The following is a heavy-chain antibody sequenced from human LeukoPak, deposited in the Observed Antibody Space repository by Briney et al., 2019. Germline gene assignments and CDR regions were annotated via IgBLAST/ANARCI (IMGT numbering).Heavy chain of an antibody. Sequence: ASVKVSCKAIGYTFTGYYLHWVRQAPGPGLEWMGWINPNSGGTNYAQKFQGRVTTTRDTSISTAYMELSRLRSDDTAVYYCARDDGYCGGGSCYGKFDYWGQGTLVTVSS. J-gene: IGHJ4*02. D-gene: IGHD2-15*01. CDR2: INPNSGGT. CDR1: GYTFTGYY. CDR3: ARDDGYCGGGSCYGKFDY. V-gene: IGHV1-2*02.